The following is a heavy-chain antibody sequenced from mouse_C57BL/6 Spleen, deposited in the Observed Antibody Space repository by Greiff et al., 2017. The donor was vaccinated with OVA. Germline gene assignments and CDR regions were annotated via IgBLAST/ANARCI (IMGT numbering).Heavy chain of an antibody. CDR1: GYTFTSYW. D-gene: IGHD2-1*01. Sequence: QVQLQQPGAELVKPGASVKLSCKASGYTFTSYWMHWVKQRPGQGLEWIGMIHPNSGSTNYNEKFKSKATLTVDKSSSTAYMQLSSLTSEDSAVYYCAKVNYVDAMDYWGQGTSVTVSS. V-gene: IGHV1-64*01. CDR3: AKVNYVDAMDY. J-gene: IGHJ4*01. CDR2: IHPNSGST.